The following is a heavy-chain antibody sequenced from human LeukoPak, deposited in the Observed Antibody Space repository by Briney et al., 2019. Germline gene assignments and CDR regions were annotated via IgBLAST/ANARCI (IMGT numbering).Heavy chain of an antibody. J-gene: IGHJ6*04. CDR1: GFTFNNYI. Sequence: GGSLRLSCAASGFTFNNYIMNWVRQTPGKGLEWVSSISSSSDYIYYADSVKGRFTISRDNAKNSLYLQMNSLRAEDTAVYYCAELGITMIGGVWGKGTTVTISS. D-gene: IGHD3-10*02. CDR3: AELGITMIGGV. V-gene: IGHV3-21*01. CDR2: ISSSSDYI.